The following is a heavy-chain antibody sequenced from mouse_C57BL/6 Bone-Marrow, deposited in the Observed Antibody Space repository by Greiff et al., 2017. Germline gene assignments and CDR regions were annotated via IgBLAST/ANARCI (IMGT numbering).Heavy chain of an antibody. CDR2: INPGSGGT. J-gene: IGHJ4*01. CDR1: GYAFTNYL. V-gene: IGHV1-54*01. D-gene: IGHD2-5*01. Sequence: VQLQQSGAELVRPGTSVKVSCKASGYAFTNYLLEWVKQRPGQGLEWIGVINPGSGGTNYNEKFKGKATLTADKSSSTAYMQLSSLTSEDSAVYFCATSYYSNYVGAMDYWGQGTSVTVSS. CDR3: ATSYYSNYVGAMDY.